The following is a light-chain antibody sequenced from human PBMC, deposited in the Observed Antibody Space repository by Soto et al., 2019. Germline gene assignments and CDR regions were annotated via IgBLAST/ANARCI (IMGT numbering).Light chain of an antibody. CDR1: GSEIGAYNY. V-gene: IGLV2-14*01. Sequence: QSALTQPASVSGSPVQSITISCTGAGSEIGAYNYVSWYHHNPRKAPRLMIFEVSHRPIGVSTRFSGSKSGTTASLTISGLQAEDEADYYGISYTGNSLYVFGTGTKLTVL. CDR2: EVS. CDR3: ISYTGNSLYV. J-gene: IGLJ1*01.